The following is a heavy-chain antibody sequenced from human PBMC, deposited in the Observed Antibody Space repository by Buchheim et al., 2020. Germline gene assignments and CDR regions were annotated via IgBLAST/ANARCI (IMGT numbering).Heavy chain of an antibody. J-gene: IGHJ6*02. CDR1: GFTFSSYA. D-gene: IGHD3-3*01. Sequence: QVQLVESGGGVVQPGRSLRLSCAASGFTFSSYAMHWVRQAPGKGLEWVAVISYDGINKYYADSVKGRFTISRDKSKNTLYLQMNSLRAEDTAVYYCARDLWITIFGVVTLWDYYYGMDVWGQGTT. CDR3: ARDLWITIFGVVTLWDYYYGMDV. V-gene: IGHV3-30-3*01. CDR2: ISYDGINK.